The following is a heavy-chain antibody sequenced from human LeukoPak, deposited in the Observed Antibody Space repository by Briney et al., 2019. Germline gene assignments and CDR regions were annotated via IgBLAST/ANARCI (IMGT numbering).Heavy chain of an antibody. Sequence: GGSLRLSCAASGFTFSDYYMSWIRQAPGKGLEWVSYISSSSSYTNYADSVKGRFTISRDNAKNSLYLQMNSLRAEDTAVYYCARDLFGDDYGDSRAGYWGQGTLVTVSS. CDR3: ARDLFGDDYGDSRAGY. D-gene: IGHD4-17*01. J-gene: IGHJ4*02. V-gene: IGHV3-11*06. CDR1: GFTFSDYY. CDR2: ISSSSSYT.